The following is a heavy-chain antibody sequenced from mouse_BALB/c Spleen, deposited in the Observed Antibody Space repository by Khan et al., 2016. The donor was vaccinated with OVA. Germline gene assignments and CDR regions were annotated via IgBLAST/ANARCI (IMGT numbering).Heavy chain of an antibody. V-gene: IGHV3-2*02. Sequence: EVQLQESGPGLVKPSQSLSLTCTFTGYSITSDYAWNWIRQFPGNTLEWMGYISYSGSTNYNPSLKSRISITRDTSKNQFILQLNSVTTEDTATYYCARDGSRYNYAMDYWGQGTSVTVSS. CDR1: GYSITSDYA. J-gene: IGHJ4*01. CDR2: ISYSGST. D-gene: IGHD2-3*01. CDR3: ARDGSRYNYAMDY.